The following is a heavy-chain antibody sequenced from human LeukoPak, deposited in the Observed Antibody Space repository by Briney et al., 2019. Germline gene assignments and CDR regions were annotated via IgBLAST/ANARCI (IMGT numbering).Heavy chain of an antibody. Sequence: GGSLRLSCAASGFAFSSYAMHWVSQAPGKGLEWVTFIRYDGSITYYADSVKGRFTISRDNSKNTLYLQMKSLRAEDTAVYYCAKDENWRTLDYWGQGTLVTVSS. CDR2: IRYDGSIT. CDR1: GFAFSSYA. V-gene: IGHV3-30*02. J-gene: IGHJ4*02. CDR3: AKDENWRTLDY. D-gene: IGHD1-1*01.